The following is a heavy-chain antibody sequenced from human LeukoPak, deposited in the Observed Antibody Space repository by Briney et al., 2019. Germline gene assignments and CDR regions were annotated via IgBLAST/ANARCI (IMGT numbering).Heavy chain of an antibody. CDR3: AKDGIAAAGTGYMDV. CDR1: GFTVSSNS. D-gene: IGHD6-13*01. Sequence: GSLRLSCTVSGFTVSSNSWSWVRQAPGKGLEWVAFIRYDGSNKYYADSVKGRFTISRDNSKNTLYLQMNSLRAEDTAVYYCAKDGIAAAGTGYMDVWGKGTTVTISS. J-gene: IGHJ6*03. V-gene: IGHV3-30*02. CDR2: IRYDGSNK.